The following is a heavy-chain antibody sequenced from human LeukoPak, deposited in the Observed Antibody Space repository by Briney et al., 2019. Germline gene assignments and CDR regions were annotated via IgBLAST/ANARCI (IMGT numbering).Heavy chain of an antibody. CDR3: ARDILTGPPYYYYYMDV. J-gene: IGHJ6*03. CDR2: IIPIFGTA. Sequence: ASVKVSCKASGGTLSSYAISRVRQAPGQGLEWMGGIIPIFGTANYAQKFQGRVTITTDESTSTAYMELSSLRSEDTAVYYCARDILTGPPYYYYYMDVWGKGTTVTVSS. D-gene: IGHD3-9*01. V-gene: IGHV1-69*05. CDR1: GGTLSSYA.